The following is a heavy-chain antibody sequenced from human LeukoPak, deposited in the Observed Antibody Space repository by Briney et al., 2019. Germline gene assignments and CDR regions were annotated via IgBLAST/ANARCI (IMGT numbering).Heavy chain of an antibody. V-gene: IGHV3-30*02. Sequence: GGSLRLSCAASGFTFSSYGMHWVRQAPGKGLEWVAFIRYDGSNKYYADSVKGRFTISRDNSKNTLYLQMNSLRAEDTAVYYCAKDLEKTVTLAGYWGQGTLVTVSS. CDR2: IRYDGSNK. D-gene: IGHD4-11*01. J-gene: IGHJ4*02. CDR3: AKDLEKTVTLAGY. CDR1: GFTFSSYG.